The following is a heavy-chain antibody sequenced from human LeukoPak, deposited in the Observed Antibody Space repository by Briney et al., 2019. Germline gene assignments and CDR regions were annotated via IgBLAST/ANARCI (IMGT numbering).Heavy chain of an antibody. CDR1: GGSISSYY. D-gene: IGHD3-10*01. CDR3: ARDLPIVI. V-gene: IGHV4-59*01. J-gene: IGHJ4*02. CDR2: IYYSGST. Sequence: PSETLSLTCTVSGGSISSYYWSWIRQPPGKGLEWIGYIYYSGSTNYNPSLKSRVTISVDTSKNQFSLKLSSVTAADTAVYYCARDLPIVIWGQGTLVTLSS.